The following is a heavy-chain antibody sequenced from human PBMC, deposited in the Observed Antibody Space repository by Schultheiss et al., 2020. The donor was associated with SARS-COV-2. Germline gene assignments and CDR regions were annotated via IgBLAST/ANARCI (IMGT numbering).Heavy chain of an antibody. J-gene: IGHJ6*02. CDR3: AREGYYDSSDYYSAYYYAMDV. Sequence: GGSLRLSCAASGFTFSSYEMNWVRQAPGKGLEWVSYISSSGSTIYYADSVKGRFTISRDNAKNSLFLQMNSLRAEDTAVYYCAREGYYDSSDYYSAYYYAMDVWGQGTTVTVSS. D-gene: IGHD3-22*01. V-gene: IGHV3-48*03. CDR2: ISSSGSTI. CDR1: GFTFSSYE.